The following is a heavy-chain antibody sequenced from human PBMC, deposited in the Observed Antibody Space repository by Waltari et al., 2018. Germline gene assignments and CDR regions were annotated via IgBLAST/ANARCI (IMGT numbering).Heavy chain of an antibody. CDR2: MKTDGTSI. J-gene: IGHJ4*02. Sequence: EAQLVESGGGLVQPGGSLRLSCAASGFSTDYWLDWVRQAPGKGLVWVSRMKTDGTSITYADSVKGRFTISRDSAKNTYYLQMNGLRAEDTAVYYCTTNPGYWGQGTLVTVSS. CDR1: GFSTDYW. V-gene: IGHV3-74*03. CDR3: TTNPGY.